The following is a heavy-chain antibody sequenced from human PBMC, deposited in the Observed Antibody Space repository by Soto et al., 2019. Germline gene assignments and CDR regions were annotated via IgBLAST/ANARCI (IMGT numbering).Heavy chain of an antibody. V-gene: IGHV1-18*01. CDR3: AIEKGPSSGCFGGATYYDGMDV. J-gene: IGHJ6*02. CDR1: GYTFTSYG. D-gene: IGHD6-19*01. Sequence: QVQLVQSGAEVKKPGASVKVSCKASGYTFTSYGISWVRQAPGQGLEWMGLISAYNGNTNYAQKLQGRVTMTTDTTTSTAYMELRSLRSDDTAVYYWAIEKGPSSGCFGGATYYDGMDVWGQGTTVTVSS. CDR2: ISAYNGNT.